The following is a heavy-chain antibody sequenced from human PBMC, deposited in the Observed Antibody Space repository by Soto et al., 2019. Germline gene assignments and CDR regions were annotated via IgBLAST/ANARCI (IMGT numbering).Heavy chain of an antibody. CDR2: IYWADDK. Sequence: QITLKESGPTLVKPTQTLTLTCTVSGISLSTTGVGVAWIRQPPGKALEWLAVIYWADDKEYSPSLKNRLTITKDTSKNQVDLMITNMDRVDITTYYCAHTHYRRVIPNAVGYGGQATPVTVSS. CDR3: AHTHYRRVIPNAVGY. J-gene: IGHJ4*02. D-gene: IGHD3-10*01. CDR1: GISLSTTGVG. V-gene: IGHV2-5*02.